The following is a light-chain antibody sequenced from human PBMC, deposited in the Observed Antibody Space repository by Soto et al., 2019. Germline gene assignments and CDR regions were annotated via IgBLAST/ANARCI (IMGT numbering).Light chain of an antibody. V-gene: IGKV1-5*03. Sequence: DIPMTQSPSTLSASVGDRVTITCRASQSISSWLAWYQQKPGQAPKLLISKASSLESGVPSRFSGSGSGTEFTLTISSLQPDDFATYYCQQYNGYSSTFGGGTKVEIK. J-gene: IGKJ4*01. CDR3: QQYNGYSST. CDR1: QSISSW. CDR2: KAS.